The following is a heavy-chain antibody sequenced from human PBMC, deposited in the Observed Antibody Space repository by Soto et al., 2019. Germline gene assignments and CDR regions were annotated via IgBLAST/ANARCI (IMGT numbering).Heavy chain of an antibody. J-gene: IGHJ5*02. Sequence: QVQLVQSGAEVKKPGASVKVSCKASGYTFTSYGISWVRQAPGQGLEWMGWINAYNGNTNYAQKLQGRVTMTTDTSTSTGYMELRRLRSYDTPVYYCARVLPPFDPWGQGTLVTVSS. CDR3: ARVLPPFDP. V-gene: IGHV1-18*01. CDR1: GYTFTSYG. CDR2: INAYNGNT.